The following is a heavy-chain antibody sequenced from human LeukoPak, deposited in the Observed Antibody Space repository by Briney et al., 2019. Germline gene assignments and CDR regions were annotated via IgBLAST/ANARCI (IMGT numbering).Heavy chain of an antibody. CDR1: GYTFTNYC. CDR3: ARDVVVIPTVHYAMDV. CDR2: INPSGGTA. V-gene: IGHV1-46*01. Sequence: ASVKVSCKASGYTFTNYCMHWVRPAPGQGLEWMGLINPSGGTADCAQKFQGRVTMTSDTSTSTLYMELSSLRSDDTAVYYCARDVVVIPTVHYAMDVWGLGTTVTVSS. D-gene: IGHD2-2*01. J-gene: IGHJ6*02.